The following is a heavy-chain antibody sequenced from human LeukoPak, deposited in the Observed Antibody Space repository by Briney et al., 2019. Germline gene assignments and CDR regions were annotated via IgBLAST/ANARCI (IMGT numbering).Heavy chain of an antibody. J-gene: IGHJ4*02. D-gene: IGHD6-6*01. V-gene: IGHV3-7*01. CDR3: ARGPLAAPDV. Sequence: GGSLRLSCAASGFTFISYAMSWVRQAPGKGLEGVANIKQDGSEKYYVDSVNGRFTISRYNPKNSLYLQMNNLRAEDTSGYYCARGPLAAPDVWGQGTLVTVYS. CDR2: IKQDGSEK. CDR1: GFTFISYA.